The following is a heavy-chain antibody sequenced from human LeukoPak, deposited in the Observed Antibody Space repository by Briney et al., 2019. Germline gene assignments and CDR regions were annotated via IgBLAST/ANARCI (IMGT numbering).Heavy chain of an antibody. V-gene: IGHV3-74*01. Sequence: PGGSLRLSCSASGFTFNSYVMHWVRQAPGKGLVWVSRINSDGNTTSYADSVKGRFTVSRDNAKNTLYLQMNSLRVEDTAVYYCAKDLGRYRNNYFDYWGQGTLVTVSS. CDR1: GFTFNSYV. D-gene: IGHD1-26*01. CDR2: INSDGNTT. J-gene: IGHJ4*02. CDR3: AKDLGRYRNNYFDY.